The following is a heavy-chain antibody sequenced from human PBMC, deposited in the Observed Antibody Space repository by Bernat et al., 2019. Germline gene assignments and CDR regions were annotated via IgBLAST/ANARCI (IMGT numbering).Heavy chain of an antibody. J-gene: IGHJ5*02. V-gene: IGHV3-33*01. D-gene: IGHD5-18*01. CDR2: IWYDGSNK. Sequence: QVHLVESGGGVVQPGRSLRLSCAASGFTFSSYGMHWVRQAPGKGLEWVTVIWYDGSNKYYADSVKGRFTISRDNSKNTLYLQMNSLRAEDTAVYYCARESSDVDTAMAPLLDSMGFDPWGQGTLVTVSS. CDR3: ARESSDVDTAMAPLLDSMGFDP. CDR1: GFTFSSYG.